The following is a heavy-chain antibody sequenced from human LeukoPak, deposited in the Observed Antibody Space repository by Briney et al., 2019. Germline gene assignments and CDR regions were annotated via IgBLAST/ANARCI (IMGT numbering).Heavy chain of an antibody. Sequence: ASVNVSCKASGYTFTSYGISWVRQAPGQGLEWMGWISAYNGNTNYAQKLQGRVTMTTDTSTSTAYMELRSLISDDTAVYYCARHIAVAGTGYYYYGMDVWGQGTTVTVSS. D-gene: IGHD6-19*01. J-gene: IGHJ6*02. V-gene: IGHV1-18*01. CDR1: GYTFTSYG. CDR3: ARHIAVAGTGYYYYGMDV. CDR2: ISAYNGNT.